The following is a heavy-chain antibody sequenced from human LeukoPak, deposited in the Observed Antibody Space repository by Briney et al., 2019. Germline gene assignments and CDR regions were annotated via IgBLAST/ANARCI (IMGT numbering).Heavy chain of an antibody. CDR1: GGSISSYY. CDR3: ARHREPGYSSSWFDY. CDR2: IFYTGGT. Sequence: SSETLSLTCTVSGGSISSYYWSWIRQPPGKGLEWIGYIFYTGGTNYNPSLKSRVTISVDTSKNQFSLKLSSVTAADTAVYYCARHREPGYSSSWFDYWGQGTLVTVSS. V-gene: IGHV4-59*08. J-gene: IGHJ4*02. D-gene: IGHD6-13*01.